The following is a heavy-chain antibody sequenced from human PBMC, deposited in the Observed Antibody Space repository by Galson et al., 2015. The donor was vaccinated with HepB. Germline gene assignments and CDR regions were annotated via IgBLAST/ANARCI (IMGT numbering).Heavy chain of an antibody. CDR2: IYPGDSDT. D-gene: IGHD6-19*01. CDR3: ARKDPYNNGWVFDY. CDR1: GYSFSIYW. V-gene: IGHV5-51*01. Sequence: QSGAEVKKPGESLKISCEGSGYSFSIYWIAWVRQMPGKGLEWMGIIYPGDSDTRYSPSFQGQVTISADKSTSTAYLQWSSLKAPDTAMYYCARKDPYNNGWVFDYWGQGTLVTVSS. J-gene: IGHJ4*02.